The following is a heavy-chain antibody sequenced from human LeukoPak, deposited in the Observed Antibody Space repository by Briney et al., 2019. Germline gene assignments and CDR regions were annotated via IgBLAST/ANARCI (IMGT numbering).Heavy chain of an antibody. V-gene: IGHV1-8*01. J-gene: IGHJ4*02. CDR3: AREGLDY. Sequence: GASVMVSCKASGYAFTNYDIIGVRQDTGQGLESMGYKNLNSGNSAYAQKFQGRVTITTDASISTAYMELSGLRAEDTALYYCAREGLDYWGQGTLVTVSS. CDR1: GYAFTNYD. CDR2: KNLNSGNS.